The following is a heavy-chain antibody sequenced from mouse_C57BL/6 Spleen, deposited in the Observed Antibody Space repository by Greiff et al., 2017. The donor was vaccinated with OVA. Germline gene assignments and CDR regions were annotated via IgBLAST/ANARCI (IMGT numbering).Heavy chain of an antibody. D-gene: IGHD1-1*01. J-gene: IGHJ1*03. Sequence: EVKLEESGEGLVKPGGSLKLSCAASGFPFSSYAMSWVRQTPEKRLEWVAYISSGGDYIYYADTVKGRFTISRDNARNTLYLQMSSLKSEDTAMYYCTREKDYYGSLRYFDVWGTGTTVTVSS. V-gene: IGHV5-9-1*02. CDR2: ISSGGDYI. CDR3: TREKDYYGSLRYFDV. CDR1: GFPFSSYA.